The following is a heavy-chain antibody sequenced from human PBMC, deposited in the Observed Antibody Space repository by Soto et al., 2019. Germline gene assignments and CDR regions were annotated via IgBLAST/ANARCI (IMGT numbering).Heavy chain of an antibody. CDR3: ARGVEAPYWYFDL. V-gene: IGHV3-64*01. Sequence: GGSLRLSCAASGFTFSSYSMNWVRQAPGKGLEYVSAISSNGGVTYYAISVKGRFIISRDNSKNTLFLQMGSLRVEDMAVYYCARGVEAPYWYFDLWGRGTLVTVSS. J-gene: IGHJ2*01. CDR2: ISSNGGVT. D-gene: IGHD1-1*01. CDR1: GFTFSSYS.